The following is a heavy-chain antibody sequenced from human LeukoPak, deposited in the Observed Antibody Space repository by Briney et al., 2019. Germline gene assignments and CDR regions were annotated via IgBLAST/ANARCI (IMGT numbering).Heavy chain of an antibody. CDR3: ARVEQLVRYYYDYYYMDV. J-gene: IGHJ6*03. D-gene: IGHD6-13*01. Sequence: GGSLRLSCAASGFTFSSYWMSWVRQAPGKGLEWVANIKQDGSEKYYVDSVKGRFTISRDNAKNSLYLQMNSLRAEDTAVYYCARVEQLVRYYYDYYYMDVWGKGTTVTVSS. CDR2: IKQDGSEK. CDR1: GFTFSSYW. V-gene: IGHV3-7*01.